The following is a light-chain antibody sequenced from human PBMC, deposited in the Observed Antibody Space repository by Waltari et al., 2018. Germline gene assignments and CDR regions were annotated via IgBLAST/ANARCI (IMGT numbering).Light chain of an antibody. J-gene: IGLJ3*02. V-gene: IGLV1-51*02. CDR1: NSNIGINY. CDR2: ENK. CDR3: GTWDNSLSAWV. Sequence: GQRVTISCSGSNSNIGINYISWYQQLPRTAPKLLIYENKKRPSGIPDRFSGSKSGTSATLGITGLQTEDEADYYCGTWDNSLSAWVFGGGTKLTVL.